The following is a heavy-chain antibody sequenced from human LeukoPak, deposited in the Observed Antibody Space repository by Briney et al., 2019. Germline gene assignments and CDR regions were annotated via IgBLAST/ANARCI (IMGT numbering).Heavy chain of an antibody. V-gene: IGHV3-66*01. Sequence: GGSLRLSCAASGFTVSSNYMSWVRQAPGKGLEWVSVIYSGGSTYYADSVKGRFTISRDNSKNTLYLQMNSLRAEDTAVYYCAREAGYEDYFDYWGQGTLVTVSS. CDR2: IYSGGST. J-gene: IGHJ4*02. CDR3: AREAGYEDYFDY. D-gene: IGHD5-12*01. CDR1: GFTVSSNY.